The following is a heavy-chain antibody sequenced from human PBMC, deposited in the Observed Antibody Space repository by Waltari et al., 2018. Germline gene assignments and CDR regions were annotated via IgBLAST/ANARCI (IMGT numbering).Heavy chain of an antibody. J-gene: IGHJ2*01. CDR2: IYYSGST. D-gene: IGHD2-8*01. CDR3: ARHPAMTIMLWYFDL. V-gene: IGHV4-39*01. CDR1: GGSISSRSYY. Sequence: QLQLQESGPGLVKPSEPLSLTCTVSGGSISSRSYYWGWIRQPPGKGLEWIGSIYYSGSTYYNPSLKSRVTISVDTSKNQFSLKLSSVTAADTAVYYCARHPAMTIMLWYFDLWGRGTLVTVSS.